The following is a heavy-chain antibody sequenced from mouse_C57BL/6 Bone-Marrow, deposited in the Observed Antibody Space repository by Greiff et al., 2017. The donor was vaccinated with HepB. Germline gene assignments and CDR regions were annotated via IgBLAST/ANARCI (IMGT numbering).Heavy chain of an antibody. J-gene: IGHJ4*01. CDR2: SRNKANDYTT. CDR3: ARDAITTKAMDY. V-gene: IGHV7-1*01. Sequence: EVQGVESGGGLVQSGRSLRLSCATSGFTFSDFYMEWVRQAPGKGLEWIAASRNKANDYTTEYSASVKGRFIVSRDTSQSILYLQMNALRAEDTAIYYCARDAITTKAMDYWGQGTSVTVSS. D-gene: IGHD1-1*01. CDR1: GFTFSDFY.